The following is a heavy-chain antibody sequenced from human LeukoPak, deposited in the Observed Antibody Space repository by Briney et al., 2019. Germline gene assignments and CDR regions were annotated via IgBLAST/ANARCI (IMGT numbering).Heavy chain of an antibody. CDR3: ARGARLRLFDY. D-gene: IGHD5-12*01. CDR1: GGSISSYY. CDR2: ISETGTA. V-gene: IGHV4-59*01. Sequence: PSETLSLTCTVSGGSISSYYWSWIRQPPGKGLEWIAYISETGTANYNPSLKSRVTISVDSSKNQFSLKVRSVTAADTAVYYCARGARLRLFDYWGQGTLLTVSS. J-gene: IGHJ4*02.